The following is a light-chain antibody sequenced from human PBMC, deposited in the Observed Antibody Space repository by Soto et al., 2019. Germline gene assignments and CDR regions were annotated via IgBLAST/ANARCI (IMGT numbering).Light chain of an antibody. V-gene: IGKV1-5*01. CDR3: QQYNSYWT. CDR2: DAS. Sequence: DIQMTQSPSTLSASVGDRVTITCRASQSISSWLAWYQQKPGKAPKLLIYDASSLESGVPSRFSGSGSGTDFTLSISSLQPDDFATYYCQQYNSYWTLGQGTKVEIK. J-gene: IGKJ1*01. CDR1: QSISSW.